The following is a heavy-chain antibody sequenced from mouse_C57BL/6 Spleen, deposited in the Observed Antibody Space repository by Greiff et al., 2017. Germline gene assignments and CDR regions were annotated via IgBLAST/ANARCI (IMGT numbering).Heavy chain of an antibody. CDR1: GFSFTSYG. CDR3: ASAYSSCNAIDY. V-gene: IGHV2-9-1*01. CDR2: IWTGGGT. J-gene: IGHJ4*01. D-gene: IGHD1-1*01. Sequence: VKLLEPGPGLVAPSQCLSFTCPVSGFSFTSYGIRWVRQPPGQGLEWLGVIWTGGGTNYNSALKSRLSISKDNSKSQGFLKMNSLQTDDTARYYCASAYSSCNAIDYWGQGTSVTVSS.